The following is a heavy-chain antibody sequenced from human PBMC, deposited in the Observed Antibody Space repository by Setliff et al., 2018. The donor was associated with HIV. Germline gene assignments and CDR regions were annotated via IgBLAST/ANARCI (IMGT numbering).Heavy chain of an antibody. Sequence: VKVSCKASGYTFPDYAMNWVRQAPGQGLEWMGWINTNTGNPTYAQGFTGRFVFSLDTSVSTTYLQISSLKAEDTAVYYCARDSPLAFDYWGQGTLVTVSS. V-gene: IGHV7-4-1*02. CDR3: ARDSPLAFDY. CDR1: GYTFPDYA. CDR2: INTNTGNP. D-gene: IGHD3-16*01. J-gene: IGHJ4*02.